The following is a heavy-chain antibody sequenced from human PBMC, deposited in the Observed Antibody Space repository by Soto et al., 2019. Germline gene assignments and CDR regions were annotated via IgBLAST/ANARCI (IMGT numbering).Heavy chain of an antibody. CDR3: ARDPTVTTRSYYYYYGMDV. CDR2: ISGSGGRK. J-gene: IGHJ6*02. D-gene: IGHD4-17*01. V-gene: IGHV3-23*01. CDR1: GFTFTNYA. Sequence: GGSLRLSCAASGFTFTNYAMNWVRQAPGKGLEWVSSISGSGGRKYYADSVKGRFTVSRDNSKNTLYLQMNSLRAEDTAVYYCARDPTVTTRSYYYYYGMDVWGQGTTVTVSS.